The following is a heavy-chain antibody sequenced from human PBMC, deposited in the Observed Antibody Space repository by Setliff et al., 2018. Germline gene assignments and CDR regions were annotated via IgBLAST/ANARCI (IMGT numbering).Heavy chain of an antibody. Sequence: GASVKVSCKASAYTFTGYYIHWVRQAPGQGLEWMGRINPNSGGTNYAQKFQGRVTMTRDTSISTAYMELSSLKSDDTAMYYCARGLLWFGEPQLDYWGQGTLDTVSS. D-gene: IGHD3-10*01. J-gene: IGHJ4*02. V-gene: IGHV1-2*06. CDR2: INPNSGGT. CDR3: ARGLLWFGEPQLDY. CDR1: AYTFTGYY.